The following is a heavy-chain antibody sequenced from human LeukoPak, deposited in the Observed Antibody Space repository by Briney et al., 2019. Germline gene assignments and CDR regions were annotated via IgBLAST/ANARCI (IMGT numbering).Heavy chain of an antibody. CDR1: GGSISSGGYY. CDR3: ARARFRELSKPYFDY. CDR2: IYYSGST. J-gene: IGHJ4*02. D-gene: IGHD3-10*01. V-gene: IGHV4-31*03. Sequence: PSETLSLTCTVSGGSISSGGYYWSWIRQHPGKGLVWIGYIYYSGSTYYNPSLKSRVTISVDTSKNQFSLKLSSVTAADTAVYYCARARFRELSKPYFDYWGQGTLVTVSS.